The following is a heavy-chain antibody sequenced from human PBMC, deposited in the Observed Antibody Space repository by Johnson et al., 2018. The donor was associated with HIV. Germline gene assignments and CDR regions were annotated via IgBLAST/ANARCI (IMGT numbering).Heavy chain of an antibody. D-gene: IGHD3-22*01. CDR1: GLTFSNAW. V-gene: IGHV3-15*01. CDR3: TTAGSSGSAHAFDI. J-gene: IGHJ3*02. Sequence: EQLVESGGGVVQPGRSLRLSCAASGLTFSNAWMSWVRQAPGKGLEWVGRIKSKTEGGTTDYAAPVKGRFTISRDDSKNTLFLQMNSLKIEDTATYYCTTAGSSGSAHAFDIWGQGTMVTVSS. CDR2: IKSKTEGGTT.